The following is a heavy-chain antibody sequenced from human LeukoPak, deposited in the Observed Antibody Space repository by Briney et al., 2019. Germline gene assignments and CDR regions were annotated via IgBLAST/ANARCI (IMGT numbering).Heavy chain of an antibody. CDR1: GFTFSSYA. CDR2: ISGSGGST. V-gene: IGHV3-23*01. Sequence: TGGSLRLSCAASGFTFSSYAMSWVRQAPGKGLEWVSAISGSGGSTYYADSVKGRFTISRDNAKNSLFLQMNSLRGEDTALYFCARERPAAASAFEIWGQGTRVTVSS. CDR3: ARERPAAASAFEI. J-gene: IGHJ3*02. D-gene: IGHD6-25*01.